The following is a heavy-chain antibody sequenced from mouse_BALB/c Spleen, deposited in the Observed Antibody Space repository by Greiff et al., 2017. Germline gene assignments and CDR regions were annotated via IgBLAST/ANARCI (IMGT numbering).Heavy chain of an antibody. CDR1: GYTITSDYA. CDR3: ARRYGYYYAMDY. D-gene: IGHD1-2*01. V-gene: IGHV3-2*02. CDR2: ISYSGST. J-gene: IGHJ4*01. Sequence: EVKLMESGPGLVKPSQSLSLTCTVTGYTITSDYAWNWIRQFPGNKLEWMGYISYSGSTSYNPSLKVRISITRDTSKNQFFLQLNSVTTEDTATYYCARRYGYYYAMDYWGQGTSVTVSS.